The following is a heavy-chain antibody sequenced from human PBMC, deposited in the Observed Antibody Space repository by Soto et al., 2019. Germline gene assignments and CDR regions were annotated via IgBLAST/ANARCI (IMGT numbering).Heavy chain of an antibody. V-gene: IGHV4-39*01. J-gene: IGHJ4*02. D-gene: IGHD3-22*01. CDR3: ATSTYYYDSSGSSFDY. Sequence: SETLSLTCTVSGGSISSSRYYWGWIRQTPGKGLEGIGSIYYSGSTYYNPSLKSRVTISVDTSKNQFSLKLSSVTAADTAVYYCATSTYYYDSSGSSFDYWGQGALVTVSS. CDR1: GGSISSSRYY. CDR2: IYYSGST.